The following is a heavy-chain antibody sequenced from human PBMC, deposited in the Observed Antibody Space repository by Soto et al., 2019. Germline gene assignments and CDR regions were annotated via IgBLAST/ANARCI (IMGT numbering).Heavy chain of an antibody. CDR3: AKDLNGYTYSYYGMDV. CDR1: GFTFSSYG. CDR2: ISYDGSNK. V-gene: IGHV3-30*18. J-gene: IGHJ6*02. D-gene: IGHD5-12*01. Sequence: QVQLVEAGGCVVQPGRSLRLSCAASGFTFSSYGMHWVRQAPGKGLEWVAVISYDGSNKYYADSVKGRFTISRDNSKNTLYLQMNSLRAEDTAVYYCAKDLNGYTYSYYGMDVWGQVTTVTVSS.